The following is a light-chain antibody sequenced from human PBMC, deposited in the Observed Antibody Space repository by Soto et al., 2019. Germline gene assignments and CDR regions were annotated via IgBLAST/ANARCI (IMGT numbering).Light chain of an antibody. CDR3: CSYAGSYTRV. Sequence: QLVLTQPRSVSGSPGQSVTISCTGTSSDVGGYNYVSWYQQHPGKAPKLMIYDVSKRPSGVPDRVSGSKSGNTASLTISGLQAEDEADYYCCSYAGSYTRVFGGGTKLTVL. J-gene: IGLJ3*02. CDR1: SSDVGGYNY. V-gene: IGLV2-11*01. CDR2: DVS.